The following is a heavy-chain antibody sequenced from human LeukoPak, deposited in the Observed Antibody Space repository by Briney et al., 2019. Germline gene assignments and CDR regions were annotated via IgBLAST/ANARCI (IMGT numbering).Heavy chain of an antibody. J-gene: IGHJ4*02. CDR2: IYSGGST. V-gene: IGHV3-53*01. D-gene: IGHD3-9*01. Sequence: PGGSLRLSCAASGFTVSSNYRSWVRQAPGKGLEWVSVIYSGGSTYYADSVKGRFTISRDNSKNTLYLQMNSLRAEHTAVYYCARVGSDVLRYFDWSYYYFDYWGQGTLVPVSS. CDR3: ARVGSDVLRYFDWSYYYFDY. CDR1: GFTVSSNY.